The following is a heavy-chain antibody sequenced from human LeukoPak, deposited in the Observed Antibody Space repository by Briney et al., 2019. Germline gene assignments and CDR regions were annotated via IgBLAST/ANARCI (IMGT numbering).Heavy chain of an antibody. Sequence: ASVKVSCKASGYTFTGYYMHWVRQAPGQGLEWMGWINPNSGGTNYAQKFQGRVTMTRDTSISTAYMELSRLRSDDTAVYYCARGRSRMITFGGVIVIGGNDAFDIWGQGTMVTVSS. CDR2: INPNSGGT. V-gene: IGHV1-2*02. CDR3: ARGRSRMITFGGVIVIGGNDAFDI. D-gene: IGHD3-16*02. J-gene: IGHJ3*02. CDR1: GYTFTGYY.